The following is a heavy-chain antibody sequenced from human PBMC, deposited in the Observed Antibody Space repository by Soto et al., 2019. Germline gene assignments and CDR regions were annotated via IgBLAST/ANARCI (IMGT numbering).Heavy chain of an antibody. CDR1: GGSISSGYY. D-gene: IGHD6-6*01. J-gene: IGHJ4*02. CDR2: IYYSGNT. V-gene: IGHV4-61*01. CDR3: ARGLVQTAADF. Sequence: SENLSLTLTVSGGSISSGYYWSWFRQHPGKGLEWIGYIYYSGNTNYNPSLKSRVTISVDTSKNQFSLKLSSVTAAETAVYYCARGLVQTAADFWGQGTLVSVSS.